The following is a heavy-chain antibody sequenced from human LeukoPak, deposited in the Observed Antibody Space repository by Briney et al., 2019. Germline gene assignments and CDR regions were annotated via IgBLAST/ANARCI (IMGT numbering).Heavy chain of an antibody. D-gene: IGHD2-15*01. CDR1: GFTFSSHS. CDR2: ITSGSTTI. Sequence: GSLRLSCAAPGFTFSSHSMNWVRQAPGKGLEWVSYITSGSTTIYYADSVKGRFTISRDSAKNSLYLQMSSLRAEDTAVYHCARGVAAPWAFDIWGQGTVVTVSS. CDR3: ARGVAAPWAFDI. J-gene: IGHJ3*02. V-gene: IGHV3-48*01.